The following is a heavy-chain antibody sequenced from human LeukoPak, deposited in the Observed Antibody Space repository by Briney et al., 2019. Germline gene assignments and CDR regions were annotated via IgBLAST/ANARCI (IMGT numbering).Heavy chain of an antibody. D-gene: IGHD6-19*01. J-gene: IGHJ4*02. Sequence: PSETLSLTCAVYVGSFNGYYWSWIRQPPWKGLEWIGEINHSGSTNYNPSLKSRVTISVDTSKNQFSLKLSSVTAADTAVYYCARSGYSSGWYVIDYWGQGTLVTVSS. CDR1: VGSFNGYY. V-gene: IGHV4-34*01. CDR3: ARSGYSSGWYVIDY. CDR2: INHSGST.